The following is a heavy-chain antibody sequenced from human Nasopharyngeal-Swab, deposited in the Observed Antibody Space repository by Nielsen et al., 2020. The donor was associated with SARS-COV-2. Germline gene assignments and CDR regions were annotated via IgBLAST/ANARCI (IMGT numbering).Heavy chain of an antibody. D-gene: IGHD5-18*01. Sequence: LSLTCAASGFTFSSYAMHWVRQAPGKGLEWVAVIWYDGSNKYYADSVKGRFTISRDNSKNTLYLQMNSLRAEDTAVYYCARDGGGIQLWLDEIYYFDYWGQGTLVTVSS. J-gene: IGHJ4*02. CDR2: IWYDGSNK. V-gene: IGHV3-33*08. CDR3: ARDGGGIQLWLDEIYYFDY. CDR1: GFTFSSYA.